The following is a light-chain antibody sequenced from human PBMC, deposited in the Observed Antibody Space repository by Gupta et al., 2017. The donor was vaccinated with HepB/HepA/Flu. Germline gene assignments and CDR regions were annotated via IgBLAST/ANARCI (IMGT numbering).Light chain of an antibody. CDR2: GAS. Sequence: EIVLTQSPGTLPLSPGERATLSCRASQSVSSSYLAWYQQKPGQAPRLLIYGASSRATGIPDRFSGSGSGTDFTLTISRREPEDFAVYYCHQYCSSLGAFGQGTKVEIK. CDR3: HQYCSSLGA. J-gene: IGKJ1*01. V-gene: IGKV3-20*01. CDR1: QSVSSSY.